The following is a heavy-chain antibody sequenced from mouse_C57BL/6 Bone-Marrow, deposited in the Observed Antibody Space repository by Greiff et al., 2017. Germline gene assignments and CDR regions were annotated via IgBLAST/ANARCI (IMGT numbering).Heavy chain of an antibody. CDR3: ARPTVYYAMDY. D-gene: IGHD1-1*01. J-gene: IGHJ4*01. CDR2: ISDGGSYT. CDR1: GFTFSSYA. Sequence: EVQGVESGGGLVKPGGSLKLSCAASGFTFSSYAMSWVRQTPEKRLEWVATISDGGSYTYYPDNVKGRFTISRDNAKNTLYLQMSSLKSEDTAMYYCARPTVYYAMDYWGQGTSVTVSS. V-gene: IGHV5-4*01.